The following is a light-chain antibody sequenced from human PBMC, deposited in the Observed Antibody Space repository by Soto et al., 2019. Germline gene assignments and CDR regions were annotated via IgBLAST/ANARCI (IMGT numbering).Light chain of an antibody. J-gene: IGLJ3*02. Sequence: QSVLTQPPSASGSPGQSLTISCTGTSSDVGGYNYVSWYQQHPGKAPKLLIYEVTERPSGVPDRFSGSKSGNTASLTVSGLQAEDEADYYCSSYAGGDNWVFGGGTKLTVL. CDR1: SSDVGGYNY. V-gene: IGLV2-8*01. CDR2: EVT. CDR3: SSYAGGDNWV.